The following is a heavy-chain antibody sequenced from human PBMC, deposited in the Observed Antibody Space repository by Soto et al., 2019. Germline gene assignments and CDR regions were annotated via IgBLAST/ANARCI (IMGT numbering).Heavy chain of an antibody. J-gene: IGHJ6*02. CDR3: ARGDRGDIEEVVGVRAGEYCMDG. CDR1: EFTFRIFA. Sequence: QVHLVESGGGVVQPGSSLRLSCAASEFTFRIFAMHWLRQSPGKGLEWVAVISYDGSRKADSVKGRFTVSRDNSWNTLYLQMNSLGAGEPALYSCARGDRGDIEEVVGVRAGEYCMDGWGQGTTVTVSS. CDR2: ISYDGSRK. V-gene: IGHV3-30*14. D-gene: IGHD3-10*01.